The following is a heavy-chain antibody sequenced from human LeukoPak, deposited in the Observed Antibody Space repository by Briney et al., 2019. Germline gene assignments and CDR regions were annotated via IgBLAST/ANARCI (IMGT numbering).Heavy chain of an antibody. CDR3: ARDGSRDGYAGFDY. Sequence: GGSLRLSCAASGFTFSSYWMNWVRQAPGKGLEWVANIKQDGSEKCYVDSVKGRFTISRDNAKNSLYLQMNSLRAEDTAVYYCARDGSRDGYAGFDYWGQGTLVTVSS. CDR1: GFTFSSYW. V-gene: IGHV3-7*01. J-gene: IGHJ4*02. D-gene: IGHD5-24*01. CDR2: IKQDGSEK.